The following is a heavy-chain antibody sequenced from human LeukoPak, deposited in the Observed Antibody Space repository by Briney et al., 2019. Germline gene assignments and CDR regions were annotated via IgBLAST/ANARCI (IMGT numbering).Heavy chain of an antibody. CDR1: GFTFSSYC. V-gene: IGHV3-74*01. Sequence: GGSLRLSCAASGFTFSSYCMHWVRQAPGKGLVWVSRINSDGSSTSYADSVKGRFTISRDNAKNTLYLQMNSLRAEDTAVYYCARVLDGVGATRSFDYWGQGTLVTVSS. CDR2: INSDGSST. CDR3: ARVLDGVGATRSFDY. D-gene: IGHD1-26*01. J-gene: IGHJ4*02.